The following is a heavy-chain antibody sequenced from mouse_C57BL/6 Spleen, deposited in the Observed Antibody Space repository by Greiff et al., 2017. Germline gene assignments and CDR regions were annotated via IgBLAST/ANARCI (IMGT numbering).Heavy chain of an antibody. J-gene: IGHJ2*01. D-gene: IGHD1-1*02. CDR3: ARRGSYPFDY. Sequence: QVQLQQPGAELVRPGSSVNLSCKASGYTFTSYWMDWVKQRPGQGLEWIGNIYPSDSETHYNQKFKDKATLTVDKSSSTAYMQLSSLTSEDSAVYYCARRGSYPFDYWGQGTTLTVSS. CDR1: GYTFTSYW. V-gene: IGHV1-61*01. CDR2: IYPSDSET.